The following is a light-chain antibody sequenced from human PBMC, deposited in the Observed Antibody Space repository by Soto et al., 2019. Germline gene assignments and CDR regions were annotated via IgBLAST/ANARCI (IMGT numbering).Light chain of an antibody. CDR3: QRYNSNSRT. CDR2: DAS. J-gene: IGKJ1*01. V-gene: IGKV1-5*01. CDR1: QNVDNW. Sequence: DIQMTQSPSTLSASVGDRVTITCRASQNVDNWVAWYQQKPGKAPKFLIYDASNLESGVPSRFSGRGSGTEFTLTISSLQPEDFATYYCQRYNSNSRTFGQGTRV.